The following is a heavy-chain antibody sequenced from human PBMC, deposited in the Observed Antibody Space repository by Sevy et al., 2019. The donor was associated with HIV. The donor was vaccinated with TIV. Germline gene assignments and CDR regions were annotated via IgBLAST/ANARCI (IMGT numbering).Heavy chain of an antibody. CDR3: ARASGSTEWVYYIDY. CDR2: ISYTGST. J-gene: IGHJ4*02. D-gene: IGHD1-26*01. CDR1: GGSVSSGNYY. V-gene: IGHV4-61*01. Sequence: SETLSLTCTVSGGSVSSGNYYWSWIRQPPGKGLEWVGYISYTGSTNYYPSLKSRVTISVDTSKNQFSLRLSSVTAADTTVYFCARASGSTEWVYYIDYWGQGTLVTVSS.